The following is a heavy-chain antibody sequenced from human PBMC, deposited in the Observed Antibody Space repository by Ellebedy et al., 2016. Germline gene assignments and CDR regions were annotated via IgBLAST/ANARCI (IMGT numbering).Heavy chain of an antibody. V-gene: IGHV3-23*01. CDR1: GFTFSSYA. CDR2: ISGSGGST. CDR3: ARDPGVGYYDSSGPNWFDP. J-gene: IGHJ5*02. D-gene: IGHD3-22*01. Sequence: GESLKISXAASGFTFSSYAMSWVRQAPGKGLEWVSAISGSGGSTYYADSVKGRFTISRDNSKNTLYLQMNSLRAEDTAVYYCARDPGVGYYDSSGPNWFDPWGQGTLVTVSS.